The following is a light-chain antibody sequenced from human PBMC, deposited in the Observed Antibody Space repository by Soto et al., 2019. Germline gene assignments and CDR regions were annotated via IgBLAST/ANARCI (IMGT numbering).Light chain of an antibody. V-gene: IGKV1-39*01. J-gene: IGKJ1*01. CDR3: QHSYNTPQT. Sequence: DIQMTQSPSSLSASVGDRVTITCRARQTINKYLNWYQQKAGKAPKLLIYTSSTLPSGVPSRFSGSRPGTNFTLTISSLQPEDVATYYCQHSYNTPQTFGQGTKV. CDR2: TSS. CDR1: QTINKY.